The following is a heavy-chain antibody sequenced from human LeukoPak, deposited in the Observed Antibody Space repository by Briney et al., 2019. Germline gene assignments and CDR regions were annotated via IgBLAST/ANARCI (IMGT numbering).Heavy chain of an antibody. CDR3: ARGSVEMATINAFDI. J-gene: IGHJ3*02. CDR2: IYSGGST. D-gene: IGHD5-24*01. Sequence: GGSLRLSCAASGFTVSSNYMSWVRQAPGKGLEWVSVIYSGGSTYYADSVKGRSTISRHNSKNTLYLQMNSLRAEDTAVYYCARGSVEMATINAFDIWGQGTMVTVSS. V-gene: IGHV3-53*04. CDR1: GFTVSSNY.